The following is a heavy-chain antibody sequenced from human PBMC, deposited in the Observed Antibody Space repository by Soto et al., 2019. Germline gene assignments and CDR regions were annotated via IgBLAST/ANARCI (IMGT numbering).Heavy chain of an antibody. J-gene: IGHJ4*01. CDR3: ARGQDRPKVGY. Sequence: SETLSLTCGVSGGSFSGYYGSWIRQPPGKGLEWIGEIHPSGSTNYNPSLKSRVTMSLNTSKSQLSLNLSSVTAADTAVYFCARGQDRPKVGYWGHGTLVTVPS. V-gene: IGHV4-34*01. CDR1: GGSFSGYY. CDR2: IHPSGST. D-gene: IGHD2-15*01.